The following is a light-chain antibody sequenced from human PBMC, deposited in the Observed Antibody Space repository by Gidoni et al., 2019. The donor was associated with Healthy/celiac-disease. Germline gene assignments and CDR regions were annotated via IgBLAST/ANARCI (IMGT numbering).Light chain of an antibody. CDR3: QQSYSTLMYT. Sequence: EMTPSPSSLSASVGDRVTIACRASHSISSYLNWYQQKPGKAPQLLIYAASSLQSGVPSRFSGSGSGTDFTLTISSLQPEDFATYYCQQSYSTLMYTFGQGTKLEIK. V-gene: IGKV1-39*01. J-gene: IGKJ2*01. CDR2: AAS. CDR1: HSISSY.